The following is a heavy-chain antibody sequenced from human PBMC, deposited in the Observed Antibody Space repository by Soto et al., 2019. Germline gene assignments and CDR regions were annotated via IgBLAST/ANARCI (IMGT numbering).Heavy chain of an antibody. Sequence: GGSLRLSCAASGDTFSGNAMSWIRQAPGKGLEWVSAISAGGGTTSYSDSVKGRFTISRDNSKNTLYLQMNTLKAEDTAVYYCAKDIRSIWTKNWFDPWGQGTLVTVSS. V-gene: IGHV3-23*01. CDR2: ISAGGGTT. D-gene: IGHD6-6*01. J-gene: IGHJ5*02. CDR3: AKDIRSIWTKNWFDP. CDR1: GDTFSGNA.